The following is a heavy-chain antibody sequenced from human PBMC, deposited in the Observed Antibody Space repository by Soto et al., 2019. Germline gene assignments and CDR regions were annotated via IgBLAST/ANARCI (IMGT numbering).Heavy chain of an antibody. Sequence: SATLSLTCTVSGGSLSSYYWSWIRQPPGKGLEWIGYIYYSGSTNYNPSLKSRVTISVDTSKNQFSLKLSSVTAADTAVYYCAGHQVVVAATVASFDYWGQGTLVTVSS. CDR3: AGHQVVVAATVASFDY. CDR1: GGSLSSYY. V-gene: IGHV4-59*08. J-gene: IGHJ4*02. CDR2: IYYSGST. D-gene: IGHD2-15*01.